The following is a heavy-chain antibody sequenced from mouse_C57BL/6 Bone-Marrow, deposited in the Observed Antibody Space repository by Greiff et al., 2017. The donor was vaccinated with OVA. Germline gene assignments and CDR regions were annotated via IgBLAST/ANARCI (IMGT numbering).Heavy chain of an antibody. J-gene: IGHJ3*01. D-gene: IGHD2-14*01. CDR3: ARRRGEVLSFAY. V-gene: IGHV1-64*01. Sequence: VQLQQPGAELVKPGASVKLSCKASGYTFTSYWMHWVKQRPGQGLEWIGMIHPNSGSTNYNEKFKSKATLTVDTSSSTAYMQLSSLTSEDSAVYYCARRRGEVLSFAYWGQGTLVTVSA. CDR1: GYTFTSYW. CDR2: IHPNSGST.